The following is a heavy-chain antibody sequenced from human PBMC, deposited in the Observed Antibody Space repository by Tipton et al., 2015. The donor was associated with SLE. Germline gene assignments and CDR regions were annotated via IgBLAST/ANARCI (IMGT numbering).Heavy chain of an antibody. V-gene: IGHV4-39*01. Sequence: TLSLTCTVSGDSISSSGYYWGWIRQPPGKGLEWIGYIYSSGSTYYNPSLKSRVTISVDTSKNQFSLKLSSVTAADTAVYYCARLWGPDWGQGTLVTVSS. CDR3: ARLWGPD. D-gene: IGHD3-16*01. CDR1: GDSISSSGYY. J-gene: IGHJ4*02. CDR2: IYSSGST.